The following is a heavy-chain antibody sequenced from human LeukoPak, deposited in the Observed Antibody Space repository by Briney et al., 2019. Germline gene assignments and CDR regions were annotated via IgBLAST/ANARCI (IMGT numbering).Heavy chain of an antibody. D-gene: IGHD6-19*01. V-gene: IGHV3-9*01. J-gene: IGHJ4*02. CDR2: VNWNSGSI. CDR1: GFTFVDYA. Sequence: GRSLRLSCAASGFTFVDYAMHWVRQAPGKGLEWVSGVNWNSGSIAYADSVKGRFTISRDNTKNSLYLQMNSLRAEDTALYYCAKGGIAVAGQRVCYFDYWGQGTLVTVSS. CDR3: AKGGIAVAGQRVCYFDY.